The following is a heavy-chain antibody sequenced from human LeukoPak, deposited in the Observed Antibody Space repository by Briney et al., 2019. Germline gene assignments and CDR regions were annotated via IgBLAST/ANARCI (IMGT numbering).Heavy chain of an antibody. CDR3: ARPTLQTLGA. J-gene: IGHJ5*02. V-gene: IGHV1-2*02. CDR1: GYTFTGYD. Sequence: ASVKVSCKASGYTFTGYDIHWVRQAPGQGLEWMGWINPDSGGTNYAQKFQGRVTMTRDTSVSTAYMEGSSLRPDDTAVYYCARPTLQTLGAWGQGTLVTVSS. CDR2: INPDSGGT. D-gene: IGHD3-10*01.